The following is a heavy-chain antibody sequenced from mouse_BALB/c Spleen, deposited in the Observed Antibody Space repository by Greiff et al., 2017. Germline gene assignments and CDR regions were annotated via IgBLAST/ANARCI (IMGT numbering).Heavy chain of an antibody. CDR3: ARGGPDYYAMDY. CDR1: GYAFSSYW. CDR2: IYPGDGDT. J-gene: IGHJ4*01. D-gene: IGHD3-3*01. V-gene: IGHV1-80*01. Sequence: QVQLKQSGAELVRPGSSVKISCKASGYAFSSYWMNWVKQRPGQGLEWIGQIYPGDGDTNYNGKFKGKATLTADKSSSTAYMQLSSLTSEDSAVYFCARGGPDYYAMDYWGQGTSVTVSS.